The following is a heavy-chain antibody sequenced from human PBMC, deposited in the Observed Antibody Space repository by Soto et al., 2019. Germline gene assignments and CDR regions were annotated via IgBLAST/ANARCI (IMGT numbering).Heavy chain of an antibody. CDR2: IVVGSGDT. CDR1: GFTFTSSA. Sequence: QMQLVQSGPEVKKPGTSVKVSCKASGFTFTSSAVQWVRQARGQRLEWIGWIVVGSGDTNYAQKFHERVTITRHMSTNTAYMEQSSLRAEDTAVYYCAADPPQYGFGIWGPGTMVTVSS. V-gene: IGHV1-58*01. J-gene: IGHJ3*02. CDR3: AADPPQYGFGI.